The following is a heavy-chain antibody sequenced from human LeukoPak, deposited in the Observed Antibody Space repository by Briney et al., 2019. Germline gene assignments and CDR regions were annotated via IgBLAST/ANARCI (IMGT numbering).Heavy chain of an antibody. V-gene: IGHV5-51*01. Sequence: GESLKISCKGSGYSFTTYWIGWVRQMPGKGLEWMGIIYPGDSDTRYSPSFQGQVTISADKSISTAYLQWSSLQASDPAMYYCARPLTMVRGVADAFVIWGQGTMVTVSS. D-gene: IGHD3-10*01. J-gene: IGHJ3*02. CDR2: IYPGDSDT. CDR1: GYSFTTYW. CDR3: ARPLTMVRGVADAFVI.